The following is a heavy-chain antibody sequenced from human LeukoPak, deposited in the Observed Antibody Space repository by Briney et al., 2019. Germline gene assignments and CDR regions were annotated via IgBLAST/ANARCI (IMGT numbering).Heavy chain of an antibody. CDR3: ARQTEYQGGLRFLEWPQSGGENYFDY. D-gene: IGHD3-3*01. V-gene: IGHV4-39*01. CDR1: GGSISSSSYY. CDR2: IYYSGST. J-gene: IGHJ4*02. Sequence: PSETLSITCTVSGGSISSSSYYWGWIRQPPGKGLEWIGSIYYSGSTYYNPSLKSRVTISVDTSKNQFSLKLSSVTAADTAVYYCARQTEYQGGLRFLEWPQSGGENYFDYWGQGTLVTVSS.